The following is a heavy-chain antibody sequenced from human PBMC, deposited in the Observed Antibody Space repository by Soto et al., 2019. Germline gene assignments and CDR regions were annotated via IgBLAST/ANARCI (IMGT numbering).Heavy chain of an antibody. J-gene: IGHJ4*02. CDR2: ISGSGGST. CDR3: AKAISPGVLLWFGPSDY. D-gene: IGHD3-10*01. Sequence: GGSLRLSCAASGFTFSSYAMSWVRQAPGKGLEWVSAISGSGGSTYYADSVKGRFTISRDNSKNTLYLQMNSLRAEDTAVYYCAKAISPGVLLWFGPSDYWGQGTLVTVSS. CDR1: GFTFSSYA. V-gene: IGHV3-23*01.